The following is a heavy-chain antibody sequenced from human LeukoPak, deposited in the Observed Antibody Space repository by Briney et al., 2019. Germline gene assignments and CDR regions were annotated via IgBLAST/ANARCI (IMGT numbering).Heavy chain of an antibody. J-gene: IGHJ4*02. CDR2: ISGSGGST. Sequence: GGSLRLSCAASGFTFSSYSMSWVHQAPGKGLEWVSAISGSGGSTYYADSVKGRFTISGDSSKNTLYLQMNSLRAEDTAVYYCAKDGHYYDSSGYYYTFYFDYWGQGTLVTVSS. CDR1: GFTFSSYS. V-gene: IGHV3-23*01. CDR3: AKDGHYYDSSGYYYTFYFDY. D-gene: IGHD3-22*01.